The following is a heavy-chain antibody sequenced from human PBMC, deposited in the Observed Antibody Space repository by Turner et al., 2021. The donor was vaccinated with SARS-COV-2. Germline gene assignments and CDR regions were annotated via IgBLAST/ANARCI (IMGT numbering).Heavy chain of an antibody. J-gene: IGHJ6*02. V-gene: IGHV4-59*08. CDR1: GGPISSYY. Sequence: QLQLQDAVPGVVKPSETLSVTWAVSGGPISSYYCSWIRQPPGKGPEWIGYIYYSWSTNYNPPLRSGVTISADTSKNQYSLRLSYVTAADTDVYYWESRNGDTPYDGMDVWGQGTTVTVSS. CDR2: IYYSWST. CDR3: ESRNGDTPYDGMDV. D-gene: IGHD5-18*01.